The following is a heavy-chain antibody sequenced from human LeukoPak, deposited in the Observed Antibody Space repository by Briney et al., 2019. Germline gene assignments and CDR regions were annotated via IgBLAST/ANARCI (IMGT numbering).Heavy chain of an antibody. D-gene: IGHD6-19*01. V-gene: IGHV3-74*01. Sequence: GGSLRLSCAASGFTFSTYWMPWVRQAPGKGLEWVSRINSDGTTTNYADSVKGRFTISRDNAKNTLYLQMNTLRVEDTAVYYCARAGWYRWDHWGQGTLVTVSS. J-gene: IGHJ4*02. CDR2: INSDGTTT. CDR1: GFTFSTYW. CDR3: ARAGWYRWDH.